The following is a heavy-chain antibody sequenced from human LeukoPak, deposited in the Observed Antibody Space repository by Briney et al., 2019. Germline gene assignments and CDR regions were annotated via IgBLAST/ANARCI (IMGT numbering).Heavy chain of an antibody. J-gene: IGHJ4*02. V-gene: IGHV4-59*08. CDR3: ARSAYCGGDCYYSFDY. Sequence: SETLSLTCTVSGGSISSYYWSWIRQPPGKGLEWIGYIYYSGSTNYNPSLKSRVTISVDTSKNQFSLKLSSVTAADTAVYYCARSAYCGGDCYYSFDYWGQGTLVTVSS. CDR1: GGSISSYY. CDR2: IYYSGST. D-gene: IGHD2-21*02.